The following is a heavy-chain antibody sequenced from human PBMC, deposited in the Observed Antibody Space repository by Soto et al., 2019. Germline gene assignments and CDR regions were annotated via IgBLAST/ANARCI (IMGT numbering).Heavy chain of an antibody. CDR1: GFTFRTCA. V-gene: IGHV3-23*01. CDR2: TDTSGGST. Sequence: PGGSLRLSCAASGFTFRTCAMSWVRQPPGRGLEWVSATDTSGGSTYYADSVKGRFTVSRDNSKNTLHLQMNGLRAEDTAIYYCAKDQAEGGFTYGFFYYYGLDVWGQGTTVTVSS. CDR3: AKDQAEGGFTYGFFYYYGLDV. D-gene: IGHD5-18*01. J-gene: IGHJ6*02.